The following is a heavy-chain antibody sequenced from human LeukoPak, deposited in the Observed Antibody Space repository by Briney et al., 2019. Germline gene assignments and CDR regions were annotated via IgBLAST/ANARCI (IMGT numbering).Heavy chain of an antibody. D-gene: IGHD3-9*01. J-gene: IGHJ4*02. CDR1: GFTFSSYS. Sequence: PGRSLRLSCAASGFTFSSYSMHWVRQAPGKVLEWVAFISYNGSNKYYADSVKGRLTISRDNSKNTLYLQLNRLRAEDTAVYYCARGEGLRSFDWSVYYFDYWGQGTLVTVSS. CDR2: ISYNGSNK. CDR3: ARGEGLRSFDWSVYYFDY. V-gene: IGHV3-30*04.